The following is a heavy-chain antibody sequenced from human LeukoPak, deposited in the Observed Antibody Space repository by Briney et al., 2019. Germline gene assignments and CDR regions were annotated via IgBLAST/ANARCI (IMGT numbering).Heavy chain of an antibody. J-gene: IGHJ4*02. CDR3: ARDPSATPGPFDY. D-gene: IGHD2-15*01. CDR2: TYYRSKLYN. Sequence: SQTLSLTCAISGDSVSSNSAAWNWLRQSPSRGLEWLGRTYYRSKLYNDYAVSVKSLITINPDTSKNQFSLQLNSVTPEDTAVYYCARDPSATPGPFDYWGQGTLVTVSS. V-gene: IGHV6-1*01. CDR1: GDSVSSNSAA.